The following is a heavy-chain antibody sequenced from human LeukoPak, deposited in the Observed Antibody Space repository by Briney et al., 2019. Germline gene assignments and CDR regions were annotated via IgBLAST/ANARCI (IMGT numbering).Heavy chain of an antibody. CDR3: ARGPRNDP. Sequence: ASVKVSCKTSGYPFTPWEINWVRQAAGQGLEWMGWVHPNSGNTAYAQKFQGRVTMTRDTSISTAYMELSGLRSDDTAVYFCARGPRNDPWGQGTLVTVSS. CDR2: VHPNSGNT. D-gene: IGHD1-14*01. V-gene: IGHV1-8*01. J-gene: IGHJ5*02. CDR1: GYPFTPWE.